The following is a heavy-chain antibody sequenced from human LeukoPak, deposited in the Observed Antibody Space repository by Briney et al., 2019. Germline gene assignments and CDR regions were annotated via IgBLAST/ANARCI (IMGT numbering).Heavy chain of an antibody. CDR2: IRYDGSNK. CDR3: AKGRIAAHYFDY. J-gene: IGHJ4*02. CDR1: GFTFSSYG. Sequence: GGSLRLSCAASGFTFSSYGMHWVRQAPGKGLEWVAFIRYDGSNKYYADSVKGRFTISRDNSKNTLYLQMNSLRAEDTAVYYCAKGRIAAHYFDYWGQGTLVTVSS. D-gene: IGHD6-6*01. V-gene: IGHV3-30*02.